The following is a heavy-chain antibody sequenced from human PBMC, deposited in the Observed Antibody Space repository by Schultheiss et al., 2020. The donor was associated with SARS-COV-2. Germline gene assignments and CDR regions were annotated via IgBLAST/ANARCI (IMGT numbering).Heavy chain of an antibody. CDR3: ARSRGLRYFDWSGYYGMDV. J-gene: IGHJ6*02. Sequence: SETLSLTCTVSGGSISSYYWSWIRQPPGKGLEWIGYIYYSGSTYYNPSLKSRVTISVDTSKNQFSLKLSSVTAADTAVYYCARSRGLRYFDWSGYYGMDVWGQGTTVTVSS. V-gene: IGHV4-59*12. D-gene: IGHD3-9*01. CDR1: GGSISSYY. CDR2: IYYSGST.